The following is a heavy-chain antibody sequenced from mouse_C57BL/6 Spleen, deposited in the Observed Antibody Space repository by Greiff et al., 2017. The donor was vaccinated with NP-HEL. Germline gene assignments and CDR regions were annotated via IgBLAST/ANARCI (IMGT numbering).Heavy chain of an antibody. D-gene: IGHD2-4*01. Sequence: QVQLQQPGAELVKPGASVKLSCKASGYTFTSYWMQWVKQRPGQGLEWIGEIDPSDSYTNYNQKFKGKATLTVDTSSSTAYMQLSSLTSEDSAVYYCARRSHDYDHFDYWGQGTTLTVSS. CDR3: ARRSHDYDHFDY. CDR1: GYTFTSYW. CDR2: IDPSDSYT. J-gene: IGHJ2*01. V-gene: IGHV1-50*01.